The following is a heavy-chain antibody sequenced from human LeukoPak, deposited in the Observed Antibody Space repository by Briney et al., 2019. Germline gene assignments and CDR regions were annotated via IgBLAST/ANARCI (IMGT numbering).Heavy chain of an antibody. CDR2: ISSSSSYI. Sequence: GGSLRLSCAASGFTFSSYSMNWVRQAPGKGLEWVSSISSSSSYIYYADSVEGRFTISRDNAKNSLYLQMNSLRAEDTAVYYCARESLGSSGYYRDYWGQGTLVTVSS. D-gene: IGHD3-22*01. CDR3: ARESLGSSGYYRDY. J-gene: IGHJ4*02. V-gene: IGHV3-21*01. CDR1: GFTFSSYS.